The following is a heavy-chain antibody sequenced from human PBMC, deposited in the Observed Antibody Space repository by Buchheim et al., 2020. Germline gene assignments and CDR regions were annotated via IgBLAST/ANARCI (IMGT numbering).Heavy chain of an antibody. V-gene: IGHV5-51*01. D-gene: IGHD2-2*01. CDR2: IYPGDSDT. J-gene: IGHJ4*02. CDR3: VRPPGYCSSASCRYFDY. Sequence: EVQLVQSGAEVKKPGESLKISCKVSGYSFASYWIGWVRQMPGKGLEWMGMIYPGDSDTRYSPSFQGQVTISADRSITTPYLQWSSLKASDTAMYYCVRPPGYCSSASCRYFDYWGPGTL. CDR1: GYSFASYW.